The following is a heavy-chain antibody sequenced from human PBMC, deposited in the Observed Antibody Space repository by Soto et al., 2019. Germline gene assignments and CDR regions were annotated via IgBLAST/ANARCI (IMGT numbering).Heavy chain of an antibody. CDR2: IWYDGSNK. CDR3: ARGGEQQLVPEDYYYYGMDV. D-gene: IGHD6-13*01. Sequence: QVQLVESGGGVVQPGRSLRLSCAASGFTFSSYGMHWVRQAPGKGLEWVAVIWYDGSNKYYADSVKGRFTISRDNSKNTLYLQMNSLRAEDTAVYYCARGGEQQLVPEDYYYYGMDVWGQGTTVTVSS. J-gene: IGHJ6*02. CDR1: GFTFSSYG. V-gene: IGHV3-33*01.